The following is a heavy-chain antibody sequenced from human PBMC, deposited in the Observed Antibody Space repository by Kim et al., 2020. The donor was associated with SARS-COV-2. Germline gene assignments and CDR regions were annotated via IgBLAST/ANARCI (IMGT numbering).Heavy chain of an antibody. Sequence: SETLSLTCTVSGGSISSYYWSWIRQPPGKGLEWIGYIYYSGSTNYNPSLKSRVTISVDTSKNQFSLKLSSVTAADTAVYYCARWDRRYYFDYWGQGTLVTVSS. CDR1: GGSISSYY. D-gene: IGHD1-26*01. CDR3: ARWDRRYYFDY. CDR2: IYYSGST. J-gene: IGHJ4*02. V-gene: IGHV4-59*01.